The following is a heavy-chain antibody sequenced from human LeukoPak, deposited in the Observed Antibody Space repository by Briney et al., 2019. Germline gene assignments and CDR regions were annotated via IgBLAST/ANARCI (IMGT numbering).Heavy chain of an antibody. Sequence: ASVKVSCKASGGIFSSYAISWVRQAPGQGLEWMGRIIPIFGIANYAQKFQGRVTITADKSTSTAYMELSSLRSEDTAVYYCARVNGDFDYWGQGTLVTVSS. J-gene: IGHJ4*02. D-gene: IGHD4-17*01. CDR3: ARVNGDFDY. CDR2: IIPIFGIA. V-gene: IGHV1-69*04. CDR1: GGIFSSYA.